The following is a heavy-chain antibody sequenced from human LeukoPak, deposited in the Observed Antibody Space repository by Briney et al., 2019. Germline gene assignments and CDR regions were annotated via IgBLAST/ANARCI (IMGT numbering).Heavy chain of an antibody. J-gene: IGHJ4*02. CDR2: IRYDGSNK. D-gene: IGHD3-3*01. CDR1: GFTFSSYG. Sequence: PGGSLRHSCAASGFTFSSYGMHWVRQAPGKGLEWVAFIRYDGSNKYYADSVKGRFTISRDNSKNTLYLQMNSLRAEDTAVYYCAKEPVLRFLEWLFDYWGQGTLVTVSS. V-gene: IGHV3-30*02. CDR3: AKEPVLRFLEWLFDY.